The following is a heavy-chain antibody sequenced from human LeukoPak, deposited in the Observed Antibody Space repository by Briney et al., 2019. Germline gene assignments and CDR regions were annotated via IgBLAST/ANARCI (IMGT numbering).Heavy chain of an antibody. CDR3: ARRAIAAVVWFDP. Sequence: PSETLSLTCTVSGGSISSSSYYWGWIRQPPGKGLEWIGSIYYSGSTYYNPSLKSRVTISVDTSKNQFSLKLSSVTAADTAVYYCARRAIAAVVWFDPWGQGTLVTVSS. CDR1: GGSISSSSYY. V-gene: IGHV4-39*01. CDR2: IYYSGST. D-gene: IGHD6-13*01. J-gene: IGHJ5*02.